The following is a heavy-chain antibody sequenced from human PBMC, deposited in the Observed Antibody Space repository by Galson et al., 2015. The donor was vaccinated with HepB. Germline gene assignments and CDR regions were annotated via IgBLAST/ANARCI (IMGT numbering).Heavy chain of an antibody. V-gene: IGHV5-10-1*01. CDR2: IDPSDSYI. J-gene: IGHJ2*01. Sequence: QSGAEVKKPGESLRISCKGSGYSFNTYWISWVRQMPGKGMEWMGWIDPSDSYITYSPSFQGHVTISVDKSSSTAYLQWNSLKASEPAMYYCARHGRGMAVAGTTWHLELWGRGTLLTVSS. CDR1: GYSFNTYW. D-gene: IGHD6-19*01. CDR3: ARHGRGMAVAGTTWHLEL.